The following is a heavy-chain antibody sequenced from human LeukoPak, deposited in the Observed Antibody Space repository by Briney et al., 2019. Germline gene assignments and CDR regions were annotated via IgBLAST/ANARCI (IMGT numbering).Heavy chain of an antibody. CDR3: ARLGIRYSSSYYYYYYGMDV. CDR1: GFTFSSYS. CDR2: ISSSSSYI. Sequence: PGGSLRLSCAASGFTFSSYSMNWVRQAPGKGLEWVSSISSSSSYIYYADSVKGRFTISRDNAKNSLYLQMNSLRAEDTAVYYCARLGIRYSSSYYYYYYGMDVWGQGTTVTVSS. J-gene: IGHJ6*02. V-gene: IGHV3-21*01. D-gene: IGHD6-13*01.